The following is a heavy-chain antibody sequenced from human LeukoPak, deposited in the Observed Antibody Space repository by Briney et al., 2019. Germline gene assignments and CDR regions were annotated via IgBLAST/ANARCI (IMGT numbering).Heavy chain of an antibody. V-gene: IGHV4-39*01. CDR1: GGSISSGTYY. D-gene: IGHD3-22*01. CDR2: IHYSGST. J-gene: IGHJ4*02. CDR3: ARPSYDSSGHLYHFDY. Sequence: SETLSLTCTVSGGSISSGTYYWGWIRQPPGKGLEWIGSIHYSGSTCHSPSLKSRVTISVDTSKNQFSLKLSSVTAADTAVYYCARPSYDSSGHLYHFDYWGQGTLVTVSS.